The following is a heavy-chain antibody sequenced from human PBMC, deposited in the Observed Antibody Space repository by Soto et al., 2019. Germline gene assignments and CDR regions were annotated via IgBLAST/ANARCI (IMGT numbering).Heavy chain of an antibody. CDR1: GGTVSSYA. V-gene: IGHV1-69*13. D-gene: IGHD3-10*01. J-gene: IGHJ4*02. CDR3: ARDLSSDSTGFRGYDV. CDR2: FIPIFVSA. Sequence: SVKVSCKASGGTVSSYAITWVRQAPGKGLEWMGVFIPIFVSAHYAQKFQGRVTITADESTSTAYMELSGLRSEDTAIYYCARDLSSDSTGFRGYDVWGQGTMVTVS.